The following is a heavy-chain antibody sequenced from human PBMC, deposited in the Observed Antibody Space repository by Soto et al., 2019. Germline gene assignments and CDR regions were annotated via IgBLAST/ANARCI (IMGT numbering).Heavy chain of an antibody. CDR2: IIPIFGTA. Sequence: QVQLVQSGAEVKKPGSSVKVSCKASGGTFSSYAISWVRQAPGQGLEWMGGIIPIFGTANYAQKFQGRVTITADESTSTAYMELSSLRSEDTAVYYCGRDGIVATTQQWLAERPFDYRGQGTLVTVSS. J-gene: IGHJ4*02. CDR3: GRDGIVATTQQWLAERPFDY. D-gene: IGHD5-12*01. V-gene: IGHV1-69*01. CDR1: GGTFSSYA.